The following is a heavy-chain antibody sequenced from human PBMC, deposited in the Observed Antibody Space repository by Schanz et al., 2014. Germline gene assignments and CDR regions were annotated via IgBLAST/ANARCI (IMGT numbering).Heavy chain of an antibody. V-gene: IGHV3-48*01. Sequence: EVQLVESGGGLVQPGGSLRLSCAASGFSFSSYAMGWVRQARGKGLEWVSYVSRSTPDIYYADSVKGRFTMSRDNAKNSVFLQMNTLRAEDTAVYYCARKMKLGVYGGKGHDSLDIWGQGTMVTVSS. CDR2: VSRSTPDI. CDR3: ARKMKLGVYGGKGHDSLDI. CDR1: GFSFSSYA. J-gene: IGHJ3*02. D-gene: IGHD4-17*01.